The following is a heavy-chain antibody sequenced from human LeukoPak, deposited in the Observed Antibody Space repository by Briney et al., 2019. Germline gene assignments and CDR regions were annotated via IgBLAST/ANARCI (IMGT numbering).Heavy chain of an antibody. D-gene: IGHD3-9*01. CDR3: ARGDDILTGCGLGY. V-gene: IGHV4-59*01. CDR1: GGSISSYY. Sequence: PSETLSLTCTVSGGSISSYYWNWIRQPPGKGLEWIGYIYYSGSTNYNPSLKSRVTISVDTSKNQFSLKLSSVTAADTAVYYCARGDDILTGCGLGYWGQGTLVTVS. J-gene: IGHJ4*02. CDR2: IYYSGST.